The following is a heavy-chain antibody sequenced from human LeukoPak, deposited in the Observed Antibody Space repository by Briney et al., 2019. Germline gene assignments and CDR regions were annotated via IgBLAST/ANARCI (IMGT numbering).Heavy chain of an antibody. CDR1: GGSISSYY. J-gene: IGHJ5*02. Sequence: RTSETLSLTCTVSGGSISSYYWSWIRQPPGKGLEWIGYIYYSGSTNYNPSLKSRVTISVDTSKNQFSLNLSSVTAADTAVYYCARESTTAGGYNWLDPWGQGTLVTVSS. CDR3: ARESTTAGGYNWLDP. D-gene: IGHD4-11*01. CDR2: IYYSGST. V-gene: IGHV4-59*01.